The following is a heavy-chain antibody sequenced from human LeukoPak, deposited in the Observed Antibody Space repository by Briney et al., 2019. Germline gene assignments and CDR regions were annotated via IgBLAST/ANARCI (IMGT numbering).Heavy chain of an antibody. CDR1: GYTFTGYY. Sequence: ASVKVSCKASGYTFTGYYMHWVRQAPGQGLEWMGWINPNSGGTNYAQKFQGRVTMTRDTSISTAYMELSRLRSDDTAVYYCARAPWAVGSTSCYDCYHYYYMDVWGKGTTVTVSS. CDR3: ARAPWAVGSTSCYDCYHYYYMDV. CDR2: INPNSGGT. V-gene: IGHV1-2*02. D-gene: IGHD2-2*01. J-gene: IGHJ6*03.